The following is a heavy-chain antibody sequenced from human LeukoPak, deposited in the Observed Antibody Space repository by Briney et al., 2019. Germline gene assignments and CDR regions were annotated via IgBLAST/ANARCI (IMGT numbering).Heavy chain of an antibody. CDR2: IDQDGRDK. CDR3: ARDNYSGGYY. J-gene: IGHJ4*02. CDR1: GFTFSDYW. V-gene: IGHV3-7*01. D-gene: IGHD1-26*01. Sequence: GGSLRLSCAASGFTFSDYWMSWVRQAPGKGLEWVATIDQDGRDKFSVDSVKGRFTISRDNARNSMYLQMNSLRAEDTAVYYCARDNYSGGYYWGQGTLVTVSS.